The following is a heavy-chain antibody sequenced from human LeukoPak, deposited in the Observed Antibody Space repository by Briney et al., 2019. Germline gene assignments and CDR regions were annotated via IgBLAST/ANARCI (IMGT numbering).Heavy chain of an antibody. D-gene: IGHD6-19*01. Sequence: SETLSPTCTVSGVSISSLTYYWGGIRQPRGKGLEWIASIHYSGTTYYSPSLKSRVAISVDRSNNQFSLRLSSVTAADTAVYFCTGYSSGWSSGGGYWGQGTLVTVSS. J-gene: IGHJ4*02. CDR2: IHYSGTT. CDR1: GVSISSLTYY. CDR3: TGYSSGWSSGGGY. V-gene: IGHV4-39*01.